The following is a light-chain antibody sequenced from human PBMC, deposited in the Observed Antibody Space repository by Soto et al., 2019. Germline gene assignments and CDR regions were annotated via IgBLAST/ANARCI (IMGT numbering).Light chain of an antibody. V-gene: IGKV3-15*01. CDR1: QNIYSN. Sequence: ILMTQSPASLSVSPVERATLSCRASQNIYSNIAWYQQRPGQAPRLLIYRASTRATGVPARFSGSGSGTDFTLTISSLQSEDFAVYYCQQYNNWPWTFGQGTKVDI. J-gene: IGKJ1*01. CDR3: QQYNNWPWT. CDR2: RAS.